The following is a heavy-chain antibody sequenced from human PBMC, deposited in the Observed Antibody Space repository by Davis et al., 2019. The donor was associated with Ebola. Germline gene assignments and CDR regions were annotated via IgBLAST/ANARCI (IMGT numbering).Heavy chain of an antibody. CDR2: ISSKSTRT. J-gene: IGHJ4*02. Sequence: GESLKISCAASGFTFSDHYMSWIRQAPGKGLEWVSKISSKSTRTEYADSVRGRFTISRDNSKNLLLLEMSSLRAEDTAVYYCAKRTGNCVSVSCPFDTWGQGTLVTVSS. D-gene: IGHD1-1*01. CDR3: AKRTGNCVSVSCPFDT. V-gene: IGHV3-11*06. CDR1: GFTFSDHY.